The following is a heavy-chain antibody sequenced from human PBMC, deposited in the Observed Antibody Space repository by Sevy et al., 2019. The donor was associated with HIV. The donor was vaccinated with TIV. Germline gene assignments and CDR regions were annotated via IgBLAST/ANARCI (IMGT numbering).Heavy chain of an antibody. CDR1: GFTFSNAW. Sequence: GGSLRLSCAASGFTFSNAWMSWVRQAPGKGLEWVGRIKSKTDGGTTEYAAPVKGRFTISRDDSKNTLYLQMNSLKTEDTAVYYCTGNYGINYYYYYMDVWGKGTTVTVSS. CDR2: IKSKTDGGTT. J-gene: IGHJ6*03. V-gene: IGHV3-15*01. CDR3: TGNYGINYYYYYMDV. D-gene: IGHD1-7*01.